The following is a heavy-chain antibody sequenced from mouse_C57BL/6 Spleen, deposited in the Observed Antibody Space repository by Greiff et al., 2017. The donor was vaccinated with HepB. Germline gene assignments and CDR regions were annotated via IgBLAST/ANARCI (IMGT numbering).Heavy chain of an antibody. D-gene: IGHD1-1*01. Sequence: QVQLQQPGAELVKPGASVKLSCKASGYTFTSYWMQWVKQRPGQGLEWIGEIDPSDSYTNYNQKFKGKATLTVDTSSSTAYMQLSSLTSEDSAVYDCARSGVTTVVATDYWGQGTTLTVSS. V-gene: IGHV1-50*01. CDR1: GYTFTSYW. CDR3: ARSGVTTVVATDY. CDR2: IDPSDSYT. J-gene: IGHJ2*01.